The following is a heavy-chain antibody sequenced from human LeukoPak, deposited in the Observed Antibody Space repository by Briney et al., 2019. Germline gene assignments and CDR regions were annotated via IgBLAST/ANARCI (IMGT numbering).Heavy chain of an antibody. CDR2: IYSGGTT. Sequence: GGSLRLSCAASGFTVSSSYMSWVRQAPGKVLEWVSVIYSGGTTYYADSVKGRFTISRDNSKNTLYLQMNSLRAEDTAVYYCAREAYSSGWYPFDYWGQGTRVTVSS. D-gene: IGHD6-19*01. V-gene: IGHV3-66*01. J-gene: IGHJ4*02. CDR1: GFTVSSSY. CDR3: AREAYSSGWYPFDY.